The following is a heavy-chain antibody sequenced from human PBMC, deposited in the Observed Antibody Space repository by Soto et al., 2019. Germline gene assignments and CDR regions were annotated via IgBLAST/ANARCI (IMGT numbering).Heavy chain of an antibody. CDR2: MRFDGTNT. V-gene: IGHV3-33*01. D-gene: IGHD5-18*01. Sequence: GGSLRLSCAASGFVFSNYVMHWVRQAPGKGLEWVAVMRFDGTNTYHADSVKGRFTISRDNSKNTLYLQMNSLRADDSAVYYCVRDRRGYNFGNFDSWGQGMLVTVSS. CDR3: VRDRRGYNFGNFDS. CDR1: GFVFSNYV. J-gene: IGHJ4*02.